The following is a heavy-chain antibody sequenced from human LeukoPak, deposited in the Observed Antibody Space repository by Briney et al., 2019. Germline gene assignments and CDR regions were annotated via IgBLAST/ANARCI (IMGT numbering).Heavy chain of an antibody. Sequence: PGGSLRLSCAASGLSFSSYEMNWVRQAPGKGLEWISYISSSGSAIFYADSVKGRFTISRDNAKNSLYLQMNSLRAEDTAFYCCATKGGFDDWGQGTLVTVSS. CDR2: ISSSGSAI. V-gene: IGHV3-48*03. CDR3: ATKGGFDD. J-gene: IGHJ4*02. D-gene: IGHD2-15*01. CDR1: GLSFSSYE.